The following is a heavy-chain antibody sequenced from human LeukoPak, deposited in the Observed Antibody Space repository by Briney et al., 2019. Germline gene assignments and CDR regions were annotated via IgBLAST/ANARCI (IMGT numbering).Heavy chain of an antibody. CDR2: INPSGGST. V-gene: IGHV1-46*01. CDR3: ARGPFILTGYYNYYYYYYMDV. CDR1: GYTFTSYY. D-gene: IGHD3-9*01. Sequence: ASLKVSCKASGYTFTSYYMHSVRQAPGHGLEWMGIINPSGGSTSYAQKFQGRVTMTRDMSTSTVYMELSSLRSEDTAVYYCARGPFILTGYYNYYYYYYMDVWGKGTTVTVSS. J-gene: IGHJ6*03.